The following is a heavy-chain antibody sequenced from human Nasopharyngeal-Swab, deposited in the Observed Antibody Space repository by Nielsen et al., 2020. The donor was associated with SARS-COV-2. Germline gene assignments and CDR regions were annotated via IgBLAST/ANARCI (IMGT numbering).Heavy chain of an antibody. D-gene: IGHD6-13*01. Sequence: SETLSLTCSVSGGSISTSYWSWIRQPPGKGLEWIGHSYDGGSTNYNPSLKSRVTISVDTSKNQFSLKLSSVTAADTAVYYCARTIIAAAEGYFDYWGQGTLVTVSS. CDR3: ARTIIAAAEGYFDY. J-gene: IGHJ4*02. CDR2: SYDGGST. CDR1: GGSISTSY. V-gene: IGHV4-59*01.